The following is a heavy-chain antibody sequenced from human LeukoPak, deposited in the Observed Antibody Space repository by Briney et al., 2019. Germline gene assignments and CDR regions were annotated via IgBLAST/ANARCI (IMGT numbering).Heavy chain of an antibody. D-gene: IGHD3-16*02. Sequence: GSSVKVSCKASGYSFGNYAMNWVRQAPGQGLEWMGWIHPSTGNPAYAQGFTGRFVFSLDASVSTTYLQISGLKAEDTAVYFCARALDSLGGLSLPDYWGQGTLVTVSS. J-gene: IGHJ4*02. CDR1: GYSFGNYA. CDR2: IHPSTGNP. CDR3: ARALDSLGGLSLPDY. V-gene: IGHV7-4-1*02.